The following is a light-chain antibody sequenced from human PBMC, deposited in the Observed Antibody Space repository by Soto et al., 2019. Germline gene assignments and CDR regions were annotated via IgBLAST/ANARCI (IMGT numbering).Light chain of an antibody. J-gene: IGKJ4*02. CDR1: QSISSW. Sequence: DIQMTQSPSTLSASVGDRVTITCRASQSISSWLAWYQQKPGKAPKLLIYDSSSLESGVPSRFSGSGSGTESTLTISSLQPDDFAIYYCQRYNSYPATFGGGTKVEIK. CDR3: QRYNSYPAT. CDR2: DSS. V-gene: IGKV1-5*01.